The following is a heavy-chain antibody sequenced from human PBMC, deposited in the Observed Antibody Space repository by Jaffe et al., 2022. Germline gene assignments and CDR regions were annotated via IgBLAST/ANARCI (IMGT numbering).Heavy chain of an antibody. Sequence: QVQLVESGGGVVQPGGSLRLSCAASGFTFSSYGMHWVRQAPGKGLEWVAFIRYDGSNKYYADSVKGRFTISRDNSKNTLYLQMNSLRAEDTAVYYCAKDRRWQWLDYDAFDIWGQGTMVTVSS. CDR1: GFTFSSYG. J-gene: IGHJ3*02. D-gene: IGHD6-19*01. CDR3: AKDRRWQWLDYDAFDI. CDR2: IRYDGSNK. V-gene: IGHV3-30*02.